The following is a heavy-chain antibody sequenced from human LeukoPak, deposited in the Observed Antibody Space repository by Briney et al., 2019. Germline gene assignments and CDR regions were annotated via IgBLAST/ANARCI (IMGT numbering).Heavy chain of an antibody. J-gene: IGHJ4*02. D-gene: IGHD6-19*01. CDR2: INPNSGGT. CDR3: AREKGEQWLAYFDY. CDR1: GYTFTGYY. Sequence: ASVKVSCKASGYTFTGYYMHWVRQAPGQGLEWMGWINPNSGGTNYAQKFQGRVTMTRDTSISTAYMELSRLRSDDTAVYYCAREKGEQWLAYFDYWGQGTLVTVSS. V-gene: IGHV1-2*02.